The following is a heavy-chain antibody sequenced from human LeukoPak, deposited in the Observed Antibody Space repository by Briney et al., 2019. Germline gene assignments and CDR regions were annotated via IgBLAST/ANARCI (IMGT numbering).Heavy chain of an antibody. CDR3: AKALSSSFTGSSWEY. CDR1: GFTFDDYA. V-gene: IGHV3-9*03. J-gene: IGHJ4*02. D-gene: IGHD6-6*01. Sequence: PGGSLSLSCAASGFTFDDYAMHWIRQAPGKGLEWVSGINWNGGKIGYADSVKGRFTISRDSAKSSLYLQMNTLRAEDMAFYYCAKALSSSFTGSSWEYWGQGTLVTVSS. CDR2: INWNGGKI.